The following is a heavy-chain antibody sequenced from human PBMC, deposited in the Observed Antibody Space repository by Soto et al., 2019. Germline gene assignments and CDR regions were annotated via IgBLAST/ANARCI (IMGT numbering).Heavy chain of an antibody. CDR3: AKYHLTDYDFWSGYYAVGEYYFDY. V-gene: IGHV3-23*01. D-gene: IGHD3-3*01. J-gene: IGHJ4*01. CDR2: ISGSGGST. Sequence: EVQLLESGGGLVQPGGSLRLSCAASGFTFSSYAMIWVRQAPGKGLEWVSAISGSGGSTYYADSVKGRFTISRDNSKNTLYLQMNSLRAEDTAVYYCAKYHLTDYDFWSGYYAVGEYYFDYWGHGTLDTVYS. CDR1: GFTFSSYA.